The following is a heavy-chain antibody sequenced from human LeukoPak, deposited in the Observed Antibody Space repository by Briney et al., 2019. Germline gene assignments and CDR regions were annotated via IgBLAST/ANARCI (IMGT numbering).Heavy chain of an antibody. J-gene: IGHJ3*02. D-gene: IGHD1-26*01. CDR1: GGTFSSYA. CDR3: ARARHLMGATDAFDI. Sequence: SVKVSCKASGGTFSSYAISWVRQAPGQGLEWMGRIIPILGIANYAQKFQGRVTITADKSTSTAYMELSSLRSEDTAVYYCARARHLMGATDAFDIWGQGTMVTVSS. CDR2: IIPILGIA. V-gene: IGHV1-69*04.